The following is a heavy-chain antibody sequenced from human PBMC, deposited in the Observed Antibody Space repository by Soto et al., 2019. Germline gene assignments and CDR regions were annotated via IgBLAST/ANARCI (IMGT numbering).Heavy chain of an antibody. CDR2: ISGSGGST. CDR1: GFTFSSYA. CDR3: AKCDYYDSSGYPPDY. Sequence: EVQLLESGGGLVQPGWSLRLSCAASGFTFSSYAMSWVRQAPWKGLEWVSAISGSGGSTYYADSVKGRFTISRDNSKNTLYMQMNSPRAEDTAVYYCAKCDYYDSSGYPPDYWGQGTLVTVSS. J-gene: IGHJ4*02. D-gene: IGHD3-22*01. V-gene: IGHV3-23*01.